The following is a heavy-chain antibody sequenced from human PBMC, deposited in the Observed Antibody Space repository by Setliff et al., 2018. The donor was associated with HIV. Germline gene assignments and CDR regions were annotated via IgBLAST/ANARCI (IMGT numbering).Heavy chain of an antibody. CDR3: ARLDRSGGSCFSFDS. CDR1: GYSFTSYW. CDR2: VYPGDSGI. D-gene: IGHD2-15*01. J-gene: IGHJ5*01. Sequence: PGESLKISCKGSGYSFTSYWIGWVRQMPGKGLEWMGIVYPGDSGIRYSPSFQGQVTVSADRSISTAYLHWIRLSASDTAMYYCARLDRSGGSCFSFDSWGQGTLVTVSS. V-gene: IGHV5-51*01.